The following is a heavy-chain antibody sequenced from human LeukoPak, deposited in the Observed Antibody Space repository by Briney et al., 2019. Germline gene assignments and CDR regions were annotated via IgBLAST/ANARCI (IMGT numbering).Heavy chain of an antibody. Sequence: GGSLRLSCAASGFTFSSYGMHWVRQAPGKGLEWVAVISYDGSNKYYADSVKGRFTISRDNSKNTLYLQMNSLRAEDTVVYYCAKDWGYGDYGGYYFDYWGQGTLVTVSS. J-gene: IGHJ4*02. CDR3: AKDWGYGDYGGYYFDY. CDR1: GFTFSSYG. CDR2: ISYDGSNK. V-gene: IGHV3-30*18. D-gene: IGHD4-17*01.